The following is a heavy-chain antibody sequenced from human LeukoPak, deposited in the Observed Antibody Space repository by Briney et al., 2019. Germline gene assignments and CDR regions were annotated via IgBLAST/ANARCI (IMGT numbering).Heavy chain of an antibody. J-gene: IGHJ5*02. CDR1: GYTFTDYE. CDR2: TNPSSRNR. Sequence: ASVKVSCKASGYTFTDYETNWVRQASGQGLEWMGWTNPSSRNRAYAPKFEGRVTMTTDTSTSTAYMELRSLTSEDTAVYYCARTHSRSDTYFYLWGQGTLVTVSS. CDR3: ARTHSRSDTYFYL. V-gene: IGHV1-8*01. D-gene: IGHD3-9*01.